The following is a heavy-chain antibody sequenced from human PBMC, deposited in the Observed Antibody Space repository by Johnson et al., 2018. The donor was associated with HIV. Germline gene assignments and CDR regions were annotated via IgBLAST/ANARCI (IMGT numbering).Heavy chain of an antibody. V-gene: IGHV3-30-3*01. CDR1: GFTFSSYA. CDR3: ARGVVGVLSNAFDI. J-gene: IGHJ3*02. CDR2: ISYDGSNK. Sequence: QVQLVESVGGLVQPGGSLRLSCAASGFTFSSYAMHWVRQAPGKGLEWVAVISYDGSNKYYADSVKGRFTISRDTAKKSLYLQRNSLRVEDTALYYCARGVVGVLSNAFDIWGQGTMVTVSS. D-gene: IGHD1-26*01.